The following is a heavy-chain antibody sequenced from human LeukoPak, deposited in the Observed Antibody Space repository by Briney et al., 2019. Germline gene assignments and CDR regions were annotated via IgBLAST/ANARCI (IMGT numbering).Heavy chain of an antibody. J-gene: IGHJ4*02. Sequence: SETLSLTCAVYGGSFSGYYWSWIRQPPGKGLEWIGEINHSGSTNYNPSLKSRVTISVDTSKIQFSLKLSSVTAADTAVYYCARGGRTKIIDYWGQGTLVTVSS. CDR3: ARGGRTKIIDY. V-gene: IGHV4-34*01. CDR1: GGSFSGYY. CDR2: INHSGST.